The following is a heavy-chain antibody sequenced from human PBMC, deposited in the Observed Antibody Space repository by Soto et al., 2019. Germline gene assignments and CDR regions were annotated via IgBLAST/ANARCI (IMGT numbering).Heavy chain of an antibody. CDR3: ARSEGSIAARDNWFDP. V-gene: IGHV6-1*01. D-gene: IGHD6-6*01. CDR2: TYYRSKWYN. Sequence: SQTLSLTCAISGDSVSSNSAAWNWIRQSPSRGLEWLGRTYYRSKWYNDYAVSVKSRITINPDTSKNQFSLQLNSVTPEDTAVYYCARSEGSIAARDNWFDPWGQGTLVTVS. J-gene: IGHJ5*02. CDR1: GDSVSSNSAA.